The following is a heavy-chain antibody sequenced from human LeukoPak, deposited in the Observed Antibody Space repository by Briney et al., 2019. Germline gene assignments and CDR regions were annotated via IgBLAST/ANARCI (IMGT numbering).Heavy chain of an antibody. CDR1: GFTFSSYA. CDR2: ISGSGGST. V-gene: IGHV3-23*01. J-gene: IGHJ5*02. Sequence: GGSLRLSCAASGFTFSSYAMSWVRQAPGKGLEWVSAISGSGGSTYYADSVKGRFTISRDNSKNTLYLQMNSLRAEDTAVYYCTGYCSGGSCFVDWFDPWGQGTLVTVSS. D-gene: IGHD2-15*01. CDR3: TGYCSGGSCFVDWFDP.